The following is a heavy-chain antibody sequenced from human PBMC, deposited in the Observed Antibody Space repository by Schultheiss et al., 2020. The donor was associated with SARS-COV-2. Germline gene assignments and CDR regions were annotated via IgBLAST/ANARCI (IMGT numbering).Heavy chain of an antibody. J-gene: IGHJ4*02. CDR1: GFTLGSFW. CDR3: ARAYDYYGSGSYSN. Sequence: GGSLRLSCATSGFTLGSFWMTWVRQAPGKGLEWVANIKQDVSEKYYVGSVLGRFTISRDNAKNSLYLQMNSLRGEDTAVYYCARAYDYYGSGSYSNWGQGTLVTVSS. CDR2: IKQDVSEK. D-gene: IGHD3-10*01. V-gene: IGHV3-7*01.